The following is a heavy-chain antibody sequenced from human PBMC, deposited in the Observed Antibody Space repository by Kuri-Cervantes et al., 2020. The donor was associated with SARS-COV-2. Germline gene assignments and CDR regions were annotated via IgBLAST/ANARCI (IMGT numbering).Heavy chain of an antibody. CDR3: SRSRVPAAAAL. D-gene: IGHD2-2*01. J-gene: IGHJ3*01. CDR1: GGSISSSSYY. CDR2: IYYSGST. V-gene: IGHV4-39*01. Sequence: GSLRLSCTVSGGSISSSSYYWGWIRQPPGKGLEWIGSIYYSGSTYYNPSLKSRVTISVDMSKNQFFLNVTSVTAADTAVYYCSRSRVPAAAALWGQGTMVTVSS.